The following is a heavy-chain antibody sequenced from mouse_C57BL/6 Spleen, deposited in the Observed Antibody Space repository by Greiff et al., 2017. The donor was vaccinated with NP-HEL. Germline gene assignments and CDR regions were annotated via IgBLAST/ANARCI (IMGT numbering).Heavy chain of an antibody. CDR2: IYPGDGDT. V-gene: IGHV1-82*01. CDR3: ARSWGYYAMDY. J-gene: IGHJ4*01. Sequence: QVTLKVSGPELVKPGASVKISCKASGYAFSSSWMNWVKQRPGKGLEWIGRIYPGDGDTNYNGKFKGKATLTADKSSSTAYMQLSSLTSEDSAVYFCARSWGYYAMDYWGQGTSVTVSS. CDR1: GYAFSSSW.